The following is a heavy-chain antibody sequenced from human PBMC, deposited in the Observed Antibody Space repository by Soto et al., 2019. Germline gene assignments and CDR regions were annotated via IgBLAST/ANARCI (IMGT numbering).Heavy chain of an antibody. D-gene: IGHD3-22*01. CDR1: GGSFSGYY. CDR3: ARGGHSSGYYYY. V-gene: IGHV4-34*01. J-gene: IGHJ4*02. CDR2: INHSGST. Sequence: QVQLQQWGAGLLKPSETLSLTCAVYGGSFSGYYWSWIRQPPGKGLEWIGEINHSGSTNYNPSLKSRVTISVDTSKNQFSLKLSSVTAADTAVYYCARGGHSSGYYYYWGQGTLVTVSS.